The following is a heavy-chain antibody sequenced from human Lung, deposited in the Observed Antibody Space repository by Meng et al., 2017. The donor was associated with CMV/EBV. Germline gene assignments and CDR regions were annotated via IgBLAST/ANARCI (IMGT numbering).Heavy chain of an antibody. Sequence: SETLTLXCAISGDSVSSNSATWNWIRQSPSRGLEWLGRTYYKSKWNHDYAVSVKSRISFNPDTSKNQFYLQLSSVTPEDTAVYYCARVIGDITGYVFDYWGQGTLVTVSS. CDR2: TYYKSKWNH. CDR1: GDSVSSNSAT. V-gene: IGHV6-1*01. J-gene: IGHJ4*02. CDR3: ARVIGDITGYVFDY. D-gene: IGHD3-22*01.